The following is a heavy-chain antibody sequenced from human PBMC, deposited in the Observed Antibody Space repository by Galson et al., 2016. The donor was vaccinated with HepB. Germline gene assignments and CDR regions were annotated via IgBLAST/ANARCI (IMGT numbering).Heavy chain of an antibody. CDR2: IIPLFGSA. J-gene: IGHJ6*02. Sequence: SVKVSCKASGDSFTSYAIIWVRQDPGQGLEWMGGIIPLFGSANYAQKFRGRVTITADKSTSTVYMELNSLRYEDTAIYYCARDLDYTSAWYELRKEGDNYGIDVWGQGTTVTVSS. V-gene: IGHV1-69*06. CDR1: GDSFTSYA. D-gene: IGHD6-19*01. CDR3: ARDLDYTSAWYELRKEGDNYGIDV.